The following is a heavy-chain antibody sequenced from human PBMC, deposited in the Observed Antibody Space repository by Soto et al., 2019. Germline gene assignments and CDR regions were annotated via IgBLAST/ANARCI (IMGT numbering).Heavy chain of an antibody. CDR2: IYWDDDE. J-gene: IGHJ6*02. D-gene: IGHD3-10*01. Sequence: ITLKESGPTLVKPTQTLTLTCTFSGFSLNTGGVGVGWVRQPRGKAMEWLALIYWDDDEGYRPSLRSRLNITKATVNHQVVLTMSNMDPEDTATYSCVRNWRYYGGDYYYGMDAWGQGTTVTVSS. V-gene: IGHV2-5*02. CDR3: VRNWRYYGGDYYYGMDA. CDR1: GFSLNTGGVG.